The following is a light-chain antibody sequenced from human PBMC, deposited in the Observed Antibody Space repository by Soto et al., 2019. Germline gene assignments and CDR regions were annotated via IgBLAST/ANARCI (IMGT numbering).Light chain of an antibody. Sequence: DIQMTQSPSSLSASVGDRVTITCRASQSISSHLHWYQQKPGKAPKLLIYAASSLQGGVPSRFSGSGSGTDFTLTISSLQPEDFATYYCQQSYNSPMYTFGQGTTLAIK. CDR3: QQSYNSPMYT. J-gene: IGKJ2*01. V-gene: IGKV1-39*01. CDR2: AAS. CDR1: QSISSH.